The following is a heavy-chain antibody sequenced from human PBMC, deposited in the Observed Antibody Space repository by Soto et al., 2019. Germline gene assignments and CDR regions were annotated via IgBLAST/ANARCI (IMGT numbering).Heavy chain of an antibody. V-gene: IGHV1-69*13. CDR2: IIPIFGTA. J-gene: IGHJ4*02. Sequence: ASVKVSCKASGGTFSSYAISWVRQAPGQGLEWMGGIIPIFGTANYAQKFQGRVTITADESTSTAYMELSSLRSEDTAVYYCASSYDFWSGYYGPFDYWGQGTLVTVSS. CDR3: ASSYDFWSGYYGPFDY. D-gene: IGHD3-3*01. CDR1: GGTFSSYA.